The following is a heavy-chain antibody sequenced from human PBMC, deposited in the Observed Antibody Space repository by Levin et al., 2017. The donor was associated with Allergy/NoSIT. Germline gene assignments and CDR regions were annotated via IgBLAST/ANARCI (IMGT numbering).Heavy chain of an antibody. Sequence: KAGGSLRLSCKASGYSFTTYWIAWVRQMPGKGLEWMAIIYPGDSDTRYSPSFQGQVTISADKAISTAYLQWSSLRASDSARYYCASPHDDAGNGPRAFDIWCQGTMVTVSS. J-gene: IGHJ3*02. CDR2: IYPGDSDT. D-gene: IGHD4-23*01. CDR3: ASPHDDAGNGPRAFDI. V-gene: IGHV5-51*01. CDR1: GYSFTTYW.